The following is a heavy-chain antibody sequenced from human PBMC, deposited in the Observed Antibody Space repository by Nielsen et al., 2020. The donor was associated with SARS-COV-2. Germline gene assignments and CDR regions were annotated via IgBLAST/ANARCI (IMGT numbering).Heavy chain of an antibody. CDR2: ISSSSSYI. V-gene: IGHV3-21*01. CDR3: ARDPRPTTYSSGWRRDY. Sequence: GGSLRLSCAASGFTFSSYSMNWVRQAPGKGLEWVSSISSSSSYIYYADSVKGRFTISRDNAKNSLYLQMNSLRAEDTAVYYCARDPRPTTYSSGWRRDYWGQGTLVTVSS. J-gene: IGHJ4*02. D-gene: IGHD6-19*01. CDR1: GFTFSSYS.